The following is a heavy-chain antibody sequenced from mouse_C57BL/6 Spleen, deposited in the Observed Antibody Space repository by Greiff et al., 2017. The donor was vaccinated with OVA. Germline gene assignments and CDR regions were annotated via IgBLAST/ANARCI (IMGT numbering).Heavy chain of an antibody. CDR3: AKDLVAKTYYFDY. J-gene: IGHJ2*01. CDR2: IYPRSGNT. D-gene: IGHD1-1*01. Sequence: QVQLKESGAELARPGASVKLSCKASGYTFTSYGISWVKQRTGQGLEWIGEIYPRSGNTYYNEKFKGKATLTADKSSSTAYMELRSLTSEDSAVYFCAKDLVAKTYYFDYWGQGTTLTVSS. V-gene: IGHV1-81*01. CDR1: GYTFTSYG.